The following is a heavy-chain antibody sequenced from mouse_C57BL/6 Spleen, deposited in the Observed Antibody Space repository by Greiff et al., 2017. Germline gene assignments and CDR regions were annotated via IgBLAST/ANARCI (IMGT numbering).Heavy chain of an antibody. Sequence: QVQLQQPGAELVRPGTSVKLSCKASGYTFTSYWMHWVKQRPGQGLEWIGVIDPSDSYTNYNQKFKGKATLTVDTSSSTAYMQLSSLTSEDSAVYYCARALTVVATGDYWGQGTTRTVSS. CDR2: IDPSDSYT. V-gene: IGHV1-59*01. J-gene: IGHJ2*01. CDR1: GYTFTSYW. CDR3: ARALTVVATGDY. D-gene: IGHD1-1*01.